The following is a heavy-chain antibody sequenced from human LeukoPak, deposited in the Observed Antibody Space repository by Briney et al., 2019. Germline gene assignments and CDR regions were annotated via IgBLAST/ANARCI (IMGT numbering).Heavy chain of an antibody. V-gene: IGHV1-2*02. CDR1: GYTFTSYD. CDR3: ARDEWELRYYFDY. J-gene: IGHJ4*02. CDR2: INPSSGGT. Sequence: ASVKVSCKASGYTFTSYDINWVRQATGQGLEWMGWINPSSGGTNYAQKFQGRVTMTRDTSISTAYMELSGLRSDDTAVYYCARDEWELRYYFDYWGQGTLVTVSS. D-gene: IGHD1-26*01.